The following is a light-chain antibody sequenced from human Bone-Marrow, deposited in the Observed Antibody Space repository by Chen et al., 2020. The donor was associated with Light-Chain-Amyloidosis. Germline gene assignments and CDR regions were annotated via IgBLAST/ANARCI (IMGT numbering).Light chain of an antibody. J-gene: IGKJ4*01. CDR2: GSS. V-gene: IGKV3-20*01. CDR1: QTISSNY. Sequence: EIVLTQSPSTLSLSPGEGANLSCRASQTISSNYLTWYQQKFGQAPRLLIYGSSSRATGIPDRFTGSGSGTDFTLTISSLEPEDFAMYYCQQDGTSPLTFGGGTKVEIK. CDR3: QQDGTSPLT.